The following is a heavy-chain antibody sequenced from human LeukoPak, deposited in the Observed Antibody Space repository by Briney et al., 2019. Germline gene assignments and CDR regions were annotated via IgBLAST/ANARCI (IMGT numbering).Heavy chain of an antibody. D-gene: IGHD3-10*01. CDR1: GFTFSSYW. CDR2: IKQDGSEK. J-gene: IGHJ4*02. Sequence: GGSLRLSCAASGFTFSSYWMSWVRQAPGKGLEWVANIKQDGSEKYYVDSVEGRFTISRDNAKNSLYLQMNSLRAEDTAVYYCARRPPDYYYGSGSFDYWGQGTLVTVSS. V-gene: IGHV3-7*01. CDR3: ARRPPDYYYGSGSFDY.